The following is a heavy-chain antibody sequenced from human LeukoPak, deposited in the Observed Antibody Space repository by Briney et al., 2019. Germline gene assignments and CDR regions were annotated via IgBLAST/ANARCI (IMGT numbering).Heavy chain of an antibody. Sequence: SETLSLTCAVYGGSFSGYYWSWIRQPPGKGLEWIGEINHSGSTNYNPSLKSRVTISVDTSKNQFSLKLSSVTASDTAVYYGARTPNLDPTRSPSAIAVAGAEFDYWGQGTLVTVSS. V-gene: IGHV4-34*01. CDR2: INHSGST. CDR1: GGSFSGYY. J-gene: IGHJ4*02. D-gene: IGHD6-19*01. CDR3: ARTPNLDPTRSPSAIAVAGAEFDY.